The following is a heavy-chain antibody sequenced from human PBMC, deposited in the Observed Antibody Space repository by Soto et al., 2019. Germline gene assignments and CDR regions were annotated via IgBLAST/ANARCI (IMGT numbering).Heavy chain of an antibody. CDR2: IINDGSRT. D-gene: IGHD4-4*01. Sequence: PGGSLRLSCAASGFTFSSYWMHWVRQAPGKGLVWVSRIINDGSRTAYTDSVKGRFTISRDNAKNTLYLQMNSLRPDDTAVYYCARGIGTVTINSYYYYMDVWGKGTTVTVSS. V-gene: IGHV3-74*01. CDR3: ARGIGTVTINSYYYYMDV. J-gene: IGHJ6*03. CDR1: GFTFSSYW.